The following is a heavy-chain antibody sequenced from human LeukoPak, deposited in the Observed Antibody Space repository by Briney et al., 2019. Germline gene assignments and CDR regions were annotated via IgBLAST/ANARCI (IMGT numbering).Heavy chain of an antibody. D-gene: IGHD1-26*01. CDR1: GFTFSTFN. J-gene: IGHJ5*02. V-gene: IGHV3-48*01. CDR3: ARPSSGNYARSES. CDR2: ISRDSTDK. Sequence: RGSLRLSFAASGFTFSTFNINSVRQPPGEGMEWVSFISRDSTDKYYADSVKGRFTISRDDANNTLYLQMNSLRAEETAVYYCARPSSGNYARSESWGQGTLVTVSS.